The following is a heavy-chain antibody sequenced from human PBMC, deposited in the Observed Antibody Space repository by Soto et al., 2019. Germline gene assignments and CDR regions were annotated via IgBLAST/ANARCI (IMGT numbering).Heavy chain of an antibody. V-gene: IGHV1-2*04. J-gene: IGHJ6*02. Sequence: ASVKVSCKASGYTFTGYYMHWVRQAPGQGLEWMGWINPNSGGTNYAQKFQGWVTMTRDTSISTAYMELSRLRSDDTAVYYCAREMGDYYYGMDVWGQGTTVTVSS. D-gene: IGHD2-8*01. CDR1: GYTFTGYY. CDR3: AREMGDYYYGMDV. CDR2: INPNSGGT.